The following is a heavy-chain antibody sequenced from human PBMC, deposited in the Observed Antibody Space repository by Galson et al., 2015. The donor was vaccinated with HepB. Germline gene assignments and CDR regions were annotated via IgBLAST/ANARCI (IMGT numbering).Heavy chain of an antibody. CDR2: ISSSSSYI. Sequence: SLRLSCAASGITFNTYSMNWVRQAPGKGLEWVSSISSSSSYIYYADSVKGRFTISRDNARNSLCLQMNSLRAEDTAVYHCATVEILVVRGGLRTKSYFDYWGRGTLVTVSS. CDR1: GITFNTYS. V-gene: IGHV3-21*01. CDR3: ATVEILVVRGGLRTKSYFDY. J-gene: IGHJ4*02. D-gene: IGHD3-10*01.